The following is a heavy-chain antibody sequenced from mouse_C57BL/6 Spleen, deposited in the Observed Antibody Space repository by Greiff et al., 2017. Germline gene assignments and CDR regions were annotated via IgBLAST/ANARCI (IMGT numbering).Heavy chain of an antibody. Sequence: VQLQQPGAELVRPGTSVKLSCKASGYTFTSYWMHWVKQRPGQGLEWIGVIDPSDSYPNYNQKFKGKATLTVDTSSSTAYMQLISLTSEDSAVYYCARAGSRGEMDYWGQGTSVTVSS. J-gene: IGHJ4*01. CDR1: GYTFTSYW. D-gene: IGHD1-1*01. CDR3: ARAGSRGEMDY. V-gene: IGHV1-59*01. CDR2: IDPSDSYP.